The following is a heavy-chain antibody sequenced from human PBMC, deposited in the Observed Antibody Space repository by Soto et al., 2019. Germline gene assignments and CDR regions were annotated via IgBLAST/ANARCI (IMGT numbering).Heavy chain of an antibody. CDR2: ISSSSSYI. Sequence: EVQLVESGGGLVKPGGSLRLSCAASGFTFSSYSMNWVRQAPGKGLEWVSSISSSSSYIYYADSVKGRFTISRDNAKNSLYLQMNSLRDEDTAVYHCARESPHYVGACDIWGQGTMVTVSS. CDR1: GFTFSSYS. J-gene: IGHJ3*02. D-gene: IGHD3-16*01. CDR3: ARESPHYVGACDI. V-gene: IGHV3-21*01.